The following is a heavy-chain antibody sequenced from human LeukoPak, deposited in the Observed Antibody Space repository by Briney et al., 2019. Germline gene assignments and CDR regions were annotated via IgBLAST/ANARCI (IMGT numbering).Heavy chain of an antibody. D-gene: IGHD5-18*01. CDR3: ARHGYSYGL. CDR2: IYFSGST. V-gene: IGHV4-39*01. Sequence: SETLSLTCTASGCSISSSSNHWGWIGQPPGQGLEWIGSIYFSGSTYYNPSLKRRVTISVDTSKKQLSLKLSSVTSADTAVYYCARHGYSYGLWGQGTLVTVSS. J-gene: IGHJ4*02. CDR1: GCSISSSSNH.